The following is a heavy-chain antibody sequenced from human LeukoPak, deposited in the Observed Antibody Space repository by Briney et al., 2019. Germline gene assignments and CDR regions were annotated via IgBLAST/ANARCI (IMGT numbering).Heavy chain of an antibody. Sequence: GESLKISCKGSGYSFSNYWIGWVRQMPGKGLEWMGIIYPGDSDTRYSPSFQGQVTLSADKSISTAYLQWSSLRASDTAMYYCASITGTPGYFDYWGQGTLVTVSS. J-gene: IGHJ4*02. V-gene: IGHV5-51*01. D-gene: IGHD1-1*01. CDR2: IYPGDSDT. CDR1: GYSFSNYW. CDR3: ASITGTPGYFDY.